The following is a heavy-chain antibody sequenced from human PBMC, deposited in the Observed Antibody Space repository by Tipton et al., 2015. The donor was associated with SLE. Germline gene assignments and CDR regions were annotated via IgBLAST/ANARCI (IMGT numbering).Heavy chain of an antibody. V-gene: IGHV1-69*05. Sequence: QSGPEVRQPGSSVKVSCKASGVTFSNYGISWVRQAPGQGLEWMGGIIPIFGTANSAQKFQGRVTITTDESTSTAYMELSSLRSEDTAVYYCAKSPGVFAYYYMDVWGKGTTVTVS. J-gene: IGHJ6*03. CDR3: AKSPGVFAYYYMDV. CDR1: GVTFSNYG. D-gene: IGHD3-10*01. CDR2: IIPIFGTA.